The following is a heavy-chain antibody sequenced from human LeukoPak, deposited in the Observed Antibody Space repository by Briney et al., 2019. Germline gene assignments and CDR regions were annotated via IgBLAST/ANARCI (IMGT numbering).Heavy chain of an antibody. V-gene: IGHV3-23*01. D-gene: IGHD2-15*01. Sequence: GGSLRLSCAASGFTFTNYAMSWVRQAPGKGLEWVSTISGGGGSTYYADSVKGRLIISRDNSKNTLYLQMNSLRAEDTAAYYCAKGYCSGGSCYTFEYYFDYWGQGTLVTVSS. J-gene: IGHJ4*02. CDR3: AKGYCSGGSCYTFEYYFDY. CDR1: GFTFTNYA. CDR2: ISGGGGST.